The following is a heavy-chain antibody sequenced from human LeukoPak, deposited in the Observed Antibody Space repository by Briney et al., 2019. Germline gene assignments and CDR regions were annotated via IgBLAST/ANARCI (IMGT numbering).Heavy chain of an antibody. J-gene: IGHJ4*02. D-gene: IGHD3-22*01. V-gene: IGHV1-8*03. CDR2: MNPNNGNT. CDR3: AREVYYDSSGYYN. Sequence: GASVKVSCKASGYTFTSYDINWVRQAPGQGLEWMGWMNPNNGNTGYAQKFQGRVTITRNASISTAYMELSSLRPEDTAVYYCAREVYYDSSGYYNWGQGTLVTVSS. CDR1: GYTFTSYD.